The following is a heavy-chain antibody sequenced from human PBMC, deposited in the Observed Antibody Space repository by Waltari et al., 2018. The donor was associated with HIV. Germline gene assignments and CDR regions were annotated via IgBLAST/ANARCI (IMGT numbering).Heavy chain of an antibody. CDR3: TGQGGIATFGVVVDV. V-gene: IGHV3-73*01. D-gene: IGHD3-3*01. CDR1: GFTFRVPA. CDR2: IRNKANSYAT. Sequence: EVQLVESGGGLVQPGGSLQLACAASGFTFRVPAIHWVRQASGKGLEWIGRIRNKANSYATAYAASVKGRFTVSRDDSKNTAFLQMSSLKIEDTAVYYCTGQGGIATFGVVVDVWGQGTTVIV. J-gene: IGHJ6*02.